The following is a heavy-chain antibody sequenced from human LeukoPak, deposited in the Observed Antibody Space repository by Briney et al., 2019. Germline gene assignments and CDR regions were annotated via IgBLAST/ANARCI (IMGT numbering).Heavy chain of an antibody. CDR3: ARVHNSGPGYCSGTSCYRLGGWLDT. CDR1: GDSISYYY. Sequence: SETLSLTCSVSGDSISYYYWTWIRQPAGKGLEWIGRIYSNGGTNYNPSLNSRVTMSIDTAKYQFSLNLSSVTAADTAIYYCARVHNSGPGYCSGTSCYRLGGWLDTWGQGTLVTVSS. J-gene: IGHJ5*02. D-gene: IGHD2-2*02. CDR2: IYSNGGT. V-gene: IGHV4-4*07.